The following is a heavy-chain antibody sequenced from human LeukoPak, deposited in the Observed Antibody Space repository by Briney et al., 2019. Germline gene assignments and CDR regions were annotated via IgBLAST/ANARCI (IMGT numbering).Heavy chain of an antibody. CDR1: GFTFSTYT. CDR2: IGSSGGGI. CDR3: VRDLGGRSGH. V-gene: IGHV3-23*01. D-gene: IGHD1-26*01. Sequence: GGSLRLSCAASGFTFSTYTMYWVRHPPGKRLEWVSIIGSSGGGIHYADSVKGRFTISRDNAKNTLYLQMNSLRAEDTAVYYCVRDLGGRSGHWGQGTLVTVSS. J-gene: IGHJ4*02.